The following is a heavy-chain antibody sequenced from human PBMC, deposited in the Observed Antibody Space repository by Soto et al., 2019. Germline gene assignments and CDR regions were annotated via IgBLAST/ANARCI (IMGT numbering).Heavy chain of an antibody. Sequence: GESLKISCKGSGYSFSTYWIAWVRQMPGKGLEWMGFIYPGDSDTRYSPSFQGQVTMSADKSISTAYLQWRSLKASDTAMYYCARRYFERSGHYSLGLDHWGQGTQVTVS. CDR1: GYSFSTYW. J-gene: IGHJ4*02. V-gene: IGHV5-51*01. D-gene: IGHD3-22*01. CDR2: IYPGDSDT. CDR3: ARRYFERSGHYSLGLDH.